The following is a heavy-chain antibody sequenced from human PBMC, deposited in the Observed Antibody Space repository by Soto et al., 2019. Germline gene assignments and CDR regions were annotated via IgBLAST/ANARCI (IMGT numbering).Heavy chain of an antibody. D-gene: IGHD2-2*01. CDR3: ARGGAYCSSTSCYSTFDY. CDR2: TYYRSKWYN. CDR1: GDSVSCNSAA. Sequence: SQTLSLPCAISGDSVSCNSAALNWIRQSPSRGLEWLGRTYYRSKWYNDYAVSVNSRITINPDTSKNQFSLQLNSVTPEDTAVYYCARGGAYCSSTSCYSTFDYWGQGTLVTVSS. J-gene: IGHJ4*02. V-gene: IGHV6-1*01.